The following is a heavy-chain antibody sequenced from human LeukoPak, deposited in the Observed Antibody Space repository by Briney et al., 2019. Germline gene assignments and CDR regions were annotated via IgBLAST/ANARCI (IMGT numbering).Heavy chain of an antibody. V-gene: IGHV1-69*13. CDR2: IIPIFGTA. CDR3: ARGGFDMGQLSPPFDY. Sequence: ASVKVSCKASGGTFSSNAISWVRQAPGQGLEWMGGIIPIFGTANYAQKFQGRVTITADESTSTAYMELSSLRSEDTAVYYCARGGFDMGQLSPPFDYWGQGTLVTVSS. CDR1: GGTFSSNA. J-gene: IGHJ4*02. D-gene: IGHD5-18*01.